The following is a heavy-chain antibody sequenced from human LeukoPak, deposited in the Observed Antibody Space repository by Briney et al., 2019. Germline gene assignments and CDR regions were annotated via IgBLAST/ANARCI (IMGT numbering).Heavy chain of an antibody. CDR2: INPNSGGT. D-gene: IGHD3/OR15-3a*01. Sequence: ASVKVSCKASGYTFTGYYMHWVRQAPGQGLEWMGWINPNSGGTNYAQKFQGRVTMTRDTSISTAYMELSRLRSDDTAVYYCARDGLWTHNAFDIWGQGAMVTVSS. V-gene: IGHV1-2*02. J-gene: IGHJ3*02. CDR1: GYTFTGYY. CDR3: ARDGLWTHNAFDI.